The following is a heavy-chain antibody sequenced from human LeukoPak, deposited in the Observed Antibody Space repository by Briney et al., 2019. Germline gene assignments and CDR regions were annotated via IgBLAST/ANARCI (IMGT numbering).Heavy chain of an antibody. Sequence: SQTLSLTCTVSGGSISSGSYCWSWIRQPAGKGLEWIGRIYTSGNTDHNPSLKSQVTISVDTSKNQFSLKLSSVTAADTAMYYCAGEERTTGLVRFDPCGQRTLVTVSS. V-gene: IGHV4-61*02. CDR3: AGEERTTGLVRFDP. CDR1: GGSISSGSYC. J-gene: IGHJ5*02. D-gene: IGHD4-11*01. CDR2: IYTSGNT.